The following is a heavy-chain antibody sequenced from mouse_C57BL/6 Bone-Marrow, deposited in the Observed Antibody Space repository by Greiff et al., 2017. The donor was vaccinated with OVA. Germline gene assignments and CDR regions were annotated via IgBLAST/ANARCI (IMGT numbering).Heavy chain of an antibody. J-gene: IGHJ2*01. V-gene: IGHV1-66*01. D-gene: IGHD1-1*01. CDR1: GYSFTSYY. CDR3: ARSFYYDSRDY. Sequence: QVQLKESGPELVKPGASVKISCKASGYSFTSYYIHWVKQRPGQGLEWIGWIYPGSGNTKYNEKFKGKATLTADTSSSTAYMQLSSLTSEDSAVYYCARSFYYDSRDYWGQGTTLTVSS. CDR2: IYPGSGNT.